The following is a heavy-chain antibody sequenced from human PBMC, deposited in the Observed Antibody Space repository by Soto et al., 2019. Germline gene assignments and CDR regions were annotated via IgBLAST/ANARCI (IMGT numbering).Heavy chain of an antibody. CDR1: GFTFSSYA. CDR3: ARDLGIAAAGTRGWFDP. D-gene: IGHD6-13*01. V-gene: IGHV3-30-3*01. Sequence: GGSLRLSCAASGFTFSSYAMHWVRQAPGKGLEWVAVISYDGSNKYYADSVKGRFTISRDNSKNTLYLQMNSLRAEDTAVYYCARDLGIAAAGTRGWFDPWGQGTLVTVSS. J-gene: IGHJ5*02. CDR2: ISYDGSNK.